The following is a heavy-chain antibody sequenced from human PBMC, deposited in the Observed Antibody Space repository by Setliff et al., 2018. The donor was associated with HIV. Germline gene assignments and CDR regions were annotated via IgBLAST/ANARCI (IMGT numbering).Heavy chain of an antibody. Sequence: SETLSLTCTLSGASISSNYWSWIRQAPGKGLEWVGSVDFRGNSSANPSLKSRLMISVDTSKNRLSLKLTSVTAADTAVYFCARAGYNLWRGYDAFDVWG. CDR3: ARAGYNLWRGYDAFDV. V-gene: IGHV4-59*01. CDR1: GASISSNY. D-gene: IGHD3-3*01. CDR2: VDFRGNS. J-gene: IGHJ3*01.